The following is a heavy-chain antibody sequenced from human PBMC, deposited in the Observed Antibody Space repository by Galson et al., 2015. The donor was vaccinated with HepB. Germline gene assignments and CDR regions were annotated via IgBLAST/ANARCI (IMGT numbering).Heavy chain of an antibody. CDR2: ISAYNGNT. CDR3: ARRETKAPEQTYYYYYMDV. CDR1: GYTFTSYG. J-gene: IGHJ6*03. D-gene: IGHD1-14*01. V-gene: IGHV1-18*01. Sequence: SVKVSCKASGYTFTSYGISWVRQAPGQGLEWMGWISAYNGNTNYAQKLQGRVTMTTDTSTSTAYMELRSLRSDDTAVYYCARRETKAPEQTYYYYYMDVWGKGTTVPVSS.